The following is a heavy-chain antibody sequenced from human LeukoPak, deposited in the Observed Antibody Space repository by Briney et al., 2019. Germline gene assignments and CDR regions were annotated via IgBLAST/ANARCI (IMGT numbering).Heavy chain of an antibody. V-gene: IGHV1-18*04. CDR1: GYTFTSYG. CDR2: ISGHNGHT. Sequence: ASVKVSCKASGYTFTSYGINWVRQAPGQGLEWMGWISGHNGHTNYVQKMQGRVTMTTDTSTNTAYMELRNLTSNDTAVYYCARGPGIAVAGVFDYWGQGSLVTVSS. D-gene: IGHD6-19*01. J-gene: IGHJ4*02. CDR3: ARGPGIAVAGVFDY.